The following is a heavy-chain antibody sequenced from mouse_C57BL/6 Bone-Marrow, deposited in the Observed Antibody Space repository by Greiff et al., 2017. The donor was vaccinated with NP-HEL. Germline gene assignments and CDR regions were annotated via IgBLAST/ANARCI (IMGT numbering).Heavy chain of an antibody. CDR2: ISSGGSYT. V-gene: IGHV5-6*01. Sequence: EVKVVESGGDLVKPGGSLKLSCAASGFTFSSYGMSWVRQTPDKRLEWVATISSGGSYTYYPDSVKGRFTISRDNAKNTLYLQMSSLKSEDTAMYYCARHEDYEGYWGQGTTLTVSS. J-gene: IGHJ2*01. CDR1: GFTFSSYG. D-gene: IGHD2-4*01. CDR3: ARHEDYEGY.